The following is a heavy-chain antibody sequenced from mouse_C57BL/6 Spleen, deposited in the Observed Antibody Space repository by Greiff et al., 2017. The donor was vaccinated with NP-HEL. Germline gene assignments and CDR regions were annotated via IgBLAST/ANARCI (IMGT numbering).Heavy chain of an antibody. CDR1: GFSLTSYG. CDR3: AKNNYYGSSYAMDY. Sequence: QVQLQQSGPGLVQPSQSLSITCTVSGFSLTSYGVHWVRQSPGKGLEWLGVIWRGGSTDYNAAFMSRLSITKDNPKSQVFFKMNSLQADDTAIYYCAKNNYYGSSYAMDYWGQGTTLTVSS. J-gene: IGHJ2*01. V-gene: IGHV2-5*01. CDR2: IWRGGST. D-gene: IGHD1-1*01.